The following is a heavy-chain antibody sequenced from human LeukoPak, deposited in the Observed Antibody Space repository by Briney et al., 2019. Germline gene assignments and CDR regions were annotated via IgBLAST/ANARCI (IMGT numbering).Heavy chain of an antibody. V-gene: IGHV3-21*01. CDR2: IHSSSGSI. Sequence: GGSLRLSCSASGFTFRSYAMHWVRQAPGKGLERVSSIHSSSGSIYYADSLKGRFTISRDNAKNSLYLQMNSLRAEDTAVYYCARDLAWDAFDIWGQGTMVTVSS. J-gene: IGHJ3*02. CDR1: GFTFRSYA. CDR3: ARDLAWDAFDI.